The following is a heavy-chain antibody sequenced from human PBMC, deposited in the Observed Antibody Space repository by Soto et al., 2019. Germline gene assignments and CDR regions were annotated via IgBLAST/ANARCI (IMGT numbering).Heavy chain of an antibody. Sequence: QVQLVQSGAEVKKPGASVKVSCKASGYTFTSYAMHWVRQAPGQRLEWMGWINAGNGNTKYSQKFQGRVTITRDTSASTAYMELNSLRSEDTAVYYCARDRGYCSSTSCYRYNWFDPWGQGPLVTVSS. CDR3: ARDRGYCSSTSCYRYNWFDP. J-gene: IGHJ5*02. CDR2: INAGNGNT. V-gene: IGHV1-3*01. CDR1: GYTFTSYA. D-gene: IGHD2-2*02.